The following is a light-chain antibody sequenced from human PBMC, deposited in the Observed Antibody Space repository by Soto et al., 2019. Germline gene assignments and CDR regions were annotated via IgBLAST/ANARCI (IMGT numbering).Light chain of an antibody. CDR1: QSISDT. CDR3: QQYGRSPKT. CDR2: GAS. V-gene: IGKV3-20*01. J-gene: IGKJ1*01. Sequence: EIVMTQSPATLSVSPGGRATLSCRASQSISDTLAWYQQKPGQAPRLLIYGASSRATGIPDRFSGIGSGTDFTLTISRLEPEDFAVYYCQQYGRSPKTFGQGTKVDIK.